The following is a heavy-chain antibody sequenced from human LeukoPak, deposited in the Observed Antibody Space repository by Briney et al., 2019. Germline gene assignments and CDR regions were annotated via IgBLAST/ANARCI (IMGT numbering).Heavy chain of an antibody. CDR3: ARDHFGSGYGS. CDR2: VYYSGST. CDR1: GVSIRNYY. Sequence: PSETLSLTCTVSGVSIRNYYWSWIRQPPAKGLEWIGYVYYSGSTNYSPSLKSRVSISLDTSKNQVSLNLTSVTAADTAVYYCARDHFGSGYGSWGQGILVTVSS. V-gene: IGHV4-59*01. J-gene: IGHJ5*01. D-gene: IGHD2-15*01.